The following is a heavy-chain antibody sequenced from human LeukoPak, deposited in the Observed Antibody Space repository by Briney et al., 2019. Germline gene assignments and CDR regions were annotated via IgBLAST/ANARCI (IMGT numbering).Heavy chain of an antibody. CDR2: ISGNGNNI. V-gene: IGHV3-43*02. CDR1: GFTFEDYA. CDR3: ARDLGNWGWNDF. Sequence: GGSLRLSCAASGFTFEDYAMHWVRQGPGKGLEWVSLISGNGNNIYYADSVKGRFTISRDNSKNTLYLQMNSLRAEDTAVYYCARDLGNWGWNDFWGQGTLVTVSS. D-gene: IGHD7-27*01. J-gene: IGHJ4*02.